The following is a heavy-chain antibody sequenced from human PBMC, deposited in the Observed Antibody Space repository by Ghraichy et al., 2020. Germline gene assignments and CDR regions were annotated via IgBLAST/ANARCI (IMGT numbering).Heavy chain of an antibody. CDR2: ISSNGGTT. V-gene: IGHV3-64D*06. Sequence: VGSLRLSCSASGFTFSSYAMHWVRQAPGKGLEYVSAISSNGGTTYYADSVKGRFTISRDDSKNTLYLQMSSLRAEDTAVYYCVKDSKTAMVIIPHWGQGTLVTVSS. CDR3: VKDSKTAMVIIPH. D-gene: IGHD5-18*01. J-gene: IGHJ4*02. CDR1: GFTFSSYA.